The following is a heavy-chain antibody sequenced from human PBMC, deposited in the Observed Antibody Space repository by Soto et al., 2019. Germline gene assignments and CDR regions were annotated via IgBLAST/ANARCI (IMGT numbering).Heavy chain of an antibody. D-gene: IGHD3-10*01. CDR1: GYTFTRYY. V-gene: IGHV1-2*02. CDR2: ILPKSGGT. Sequence: QVQLVQSGAEVKKPGASVKVSCKASGYTFTRYYIHWVRQAPGQGLEWMGWILPKSGGTKYAQRFQGRVAMTWDTSINTAYMDLSSLRSDDTAVYYCARVEFSSQVWLGVFDPWGQGTLVTVSS. J-gene: IGHJ5*02. CDR3: ARVEFSSQVWLGVFDP.